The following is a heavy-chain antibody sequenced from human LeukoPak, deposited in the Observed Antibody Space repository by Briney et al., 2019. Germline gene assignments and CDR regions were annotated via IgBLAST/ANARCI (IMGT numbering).Heavy chain of an antibody. J-gene: IGHJ3*02. CDR3: AKVVVWGGGNIVVVPAAITTDAFDI. V-gene: IGHV3-30*02. Sequence: GGSLRLSCAASGFTFSSYGMHWVRQAPGKGLEWVAFIRYDGSNKYYADSVKGRFTISRDNSKNTLYLQMNSLRAEDTAVYYCAKVVVWGGGNIVVVPAAITTDAFDIWGQGTMVTVSS. CDR1: GFTFSSYG. CDR2: IRYDGSNK. D-gene: IGHD2-2*01.